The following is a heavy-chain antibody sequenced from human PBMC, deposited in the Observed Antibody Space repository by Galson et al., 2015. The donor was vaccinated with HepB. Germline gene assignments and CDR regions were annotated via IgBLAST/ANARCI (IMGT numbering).Heavy chain of an antibody. CDR3: TTGALGYCSGGSCYRADY. CDR2: IKSKTDGGTT. D-gene: IGHD2-15*01. CDR1: GFTFSHAW. J-gene: IGHJ4*02. V-gene: IGHV3-15*01. Sequence: SLRLSCAASGFTFSHAWMSWVRQAPGKGLEWVGRIKSKTDGGTTDYAAPVKGRFTISRDDSKNTLYLRMNSLKTEDTAVYYCTTGALGYCSGGSCYRADYWGQGTLVTVSS.